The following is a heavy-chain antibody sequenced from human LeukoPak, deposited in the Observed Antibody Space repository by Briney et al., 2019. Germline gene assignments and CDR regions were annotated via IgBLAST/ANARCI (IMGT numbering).Heavy chain of an antibody. CDR1: GYSLTELS. D-gene: IGHD2-15*01. CDR2: FDPEAGKT. J-gene: IGHJ4*02. V-gene: IGHV1-24*01. CDR3: GGVTCYSEAY. Sequence: ASVKVSCKVSGYSLTELSMHWVRQAPGKGLEWMGGFDPEAGKTIYTQNLHGRLTVTDDTSTDTAYMQLSSLYCATDMVGYCGGVTCYSEAYWGQGTLVTVSS.